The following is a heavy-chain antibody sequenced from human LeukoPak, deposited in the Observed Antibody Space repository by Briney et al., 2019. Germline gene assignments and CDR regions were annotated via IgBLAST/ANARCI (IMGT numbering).Heavy chain of an antibody. CDR1: GFSFGTSG. D-gene: IGHD1-26*01. J-gene: IGHJ4*02. Sequence: GGSLRLSCAASGFSFGTSGMHWVRQTPGKGLEWVAVVWYDGTNIHYVDSVKGRFTISRDNSKSTLYLQMNSLTAEDTAVYYCARGGYSGTYFFDYWGQGTPVTVSS. CDR2: VWYDGTNI. CDR3: ARGGYSGTYFFDY. V-gene: IGHV3-33*01.